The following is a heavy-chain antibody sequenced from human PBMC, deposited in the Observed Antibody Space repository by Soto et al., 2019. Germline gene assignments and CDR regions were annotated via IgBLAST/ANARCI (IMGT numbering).Heavy chain of an antibody. J-gene: IGHJ1*01. D-gene: IGHD1-26*01. Sequence: EVQLLESGGGLVQPGGSLRLSCAASGFTFSSYAMSWVRQAPGKGLEWVSAISGSGGSTYYADSVKGRFTISRDNSKNTLYLQMNSLRAGDTAVYYCAKERGGYYDFGAEYFQHWGQGTLVTVSS. CDR3: AKERGGYYDFGAEYFQH. V-gene: IGHV3-23*01. CDR2: ISGSGGST. CDR1: GFTFSSYA.